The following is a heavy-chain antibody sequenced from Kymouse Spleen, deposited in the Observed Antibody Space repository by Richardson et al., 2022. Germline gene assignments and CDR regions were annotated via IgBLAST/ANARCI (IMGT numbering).Heavy chain of an antibody. J-gene: IGHJ4*02. CDR1: GFTFSSYG. CDR2: IWYDGSNK. V-gene: IGHV3-33*01. CDR3: ARDLATVTRDYFDY. Sequence: QVQLVESGGGVVQPGRSLRLSCAASGFTFSSYGMHWVRQAPGKGLEWVAVIWYDGSNKYYADSVKGRFTISRDNSKNTLYLQMNSLRAEDTAVYYCARDLATVTRDYFDYWGQGTLVTVSS. D-gene: IGHD4-17*01.